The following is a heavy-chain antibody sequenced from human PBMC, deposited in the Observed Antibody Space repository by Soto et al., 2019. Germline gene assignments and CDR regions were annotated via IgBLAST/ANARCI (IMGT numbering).Heavy chain of an antibody. CDR2: INPNSGVT. J-gene: IGHJ4*02. CDR1: GYTFTGYY. CDR3: ARDPSKSGIAYDY. D-gene: IGHD1-26*01. V-gene: IGHV1-2*04. Sequence: QVQLVQSGAEVKKPGASVKVSCKASGYTFTGYYMRWVRQAPGQGLEWMGGINPNSGVTNYAQKFQGWVTMTRDTSISTAYMGLSRLRSDDTAVYYCARDPSKSGIAYDYWGQGTLVTVSS.